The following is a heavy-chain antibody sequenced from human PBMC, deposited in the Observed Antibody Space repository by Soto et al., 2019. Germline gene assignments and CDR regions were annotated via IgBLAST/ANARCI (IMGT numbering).Heavy chain of an antibody. CDR2: INHSGST. J-gene: IGHJ6*02. CDR1: GGSFSGYY. V-gene: IGHV4-34*01. CDR3: ARGRRPNYYYYGMDV. Sequence: SETLSLTCAVYGGSFSGYYWSWIRQPPGKGLEWIGEINHSGSTNYNPSLKSRVTISVDTSKNQFSLKLSSVTAADTAVYYCARGRRPNYYYYGMDVWGRGTTVTVSS.